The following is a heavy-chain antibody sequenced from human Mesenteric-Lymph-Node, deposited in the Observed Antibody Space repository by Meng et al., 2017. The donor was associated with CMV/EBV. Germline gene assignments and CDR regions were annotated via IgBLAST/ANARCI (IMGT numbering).Heavy chain of an antibody. CDR2: INPSGGSP. CDR3: ARGLGSESYYGW. D-gene: IGHD1-26*01. J-gene: IGHJ4*02. CDR1: GYTFTDYY. V-gene: IGHV1-46*01. Sequence: ASVKVSCKASGYTFTDYYMHWVRQAPGQGLEWMGIINPSGGSPTYSQKFQGRVTMTRDTSTSTVYMELSSLRSEDTAVYYCARGLGSESYYGWWGQGTLVTVSS.